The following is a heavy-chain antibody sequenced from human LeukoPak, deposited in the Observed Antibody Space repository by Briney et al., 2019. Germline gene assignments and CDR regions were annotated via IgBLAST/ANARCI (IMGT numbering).Heavy chain of an antibody. CDR2: IYPGDSDT. V-gene: IGHV5-51*01. J-gene: IGHJ4*02. CDR3: ARASVIYSPDY. Sequence: GESLKISCKGSGYSFIHYWIGWVRQMPGKGLEWMGIIYPGDSDTKYSPSFQGQVTMSADKSINTAYLQWSSLKASDTAVYYCARASVIYSPDYWGQGTLVTVSS. CDR1: GYSFIHYW. D-gene: IGHD4-11*01.